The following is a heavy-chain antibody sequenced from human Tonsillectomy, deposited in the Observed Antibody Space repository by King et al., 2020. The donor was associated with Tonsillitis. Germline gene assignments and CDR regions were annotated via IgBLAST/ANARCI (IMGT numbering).Heavy chain of an antibody. Sequence: VTLKESGPVLVKPTETLTLTCTVSGFSLSHARMGVSWIRQPPGKALEWLAHIFSNDDKSYSTSLKSRLTISKDTSKSQVVLTMTNMDPVDTATYYCARIIVELELPIDYWGQGTLVTVSS. J-gene: IGHJ4*02. CDR1: GFSLSHARMG. CDR3: ARIIVELELPIDY. CDR2: IFSNDDK. V-gene: IGHV2-26*01. D-gene: IGHD1-26*01.